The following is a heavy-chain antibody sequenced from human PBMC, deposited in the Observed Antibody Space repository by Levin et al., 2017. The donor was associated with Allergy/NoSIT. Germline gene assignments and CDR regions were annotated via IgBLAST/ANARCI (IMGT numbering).Heavy chain of an antibody. CDR2: ISDDGYST. J-gene: IGHJ4*02. CDR3: VKPLGHYSESRGYSFDY. CDR1: GFTFSSYA. D-gene: IGHD3-22*01. Sequence: GGSLRLSCSASGFTFSSYAVHWVRQAPGKGLEYVSAISDDGYSTYYADSVRGRFTISRDNSKNTLYLQMSSLRAEDTAVYYCVKPLGHYSESRGYSFDYWGQGTLVTVSS. V-gene: IGHV3-64D*06.